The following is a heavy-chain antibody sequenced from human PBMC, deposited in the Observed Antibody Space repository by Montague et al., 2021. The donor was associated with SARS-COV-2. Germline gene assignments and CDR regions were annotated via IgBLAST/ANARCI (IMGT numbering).Heavy chain of an antibody. V-gene: IGHV3-23*01. D-gene: IGHD1-1*01. Sequence: SLRLSCAASGFTFSSYVMSWVRQAPGKGLEWVSAISGSGGSTYYADPAKGRFKISRDNSKNTLYLQMNSLRSEDTAVYYCAKTKGYNSGLAWYFDLWGRGTLVTVSS. CDR1: GFTFSSYV. CDR2: ISGSGGST. J-gene: IGHJ2*01. CDR3: AKTKGYNSGLAWYFDL.